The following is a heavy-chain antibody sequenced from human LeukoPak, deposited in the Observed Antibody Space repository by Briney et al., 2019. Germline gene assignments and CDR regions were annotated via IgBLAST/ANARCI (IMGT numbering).Heavy chain of an antibody. D-gene: IGHD6-19*01. CDR1: GGSISSSSYY. J-gene: IGHJ4*02. CDR3: ARRGCSSGRTYCYYFDY. Sequence: SETLSLTCTVSGGSISSSSYYWGWIRQPPGKGLEWIGSIYYSGSTYYNPSLKSRVTISADTSKNQFSLKLSSVTAADTAVYYCARRGCSSGRTYCYYFDYWGQGTLVTVSS. CDR2: IYYSGST. V-gene: IGHV4-39*01.